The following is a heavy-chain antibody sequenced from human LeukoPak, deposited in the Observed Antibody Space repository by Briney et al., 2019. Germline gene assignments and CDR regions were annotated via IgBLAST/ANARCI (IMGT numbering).Heavy chain of an antibody. Sequence: GGSLRLSCAASGFSFSSYGMHWVRQAPGKGLEYVSAISSNGGSTYYADSVKGRFTISRDNSKNTLYLQMGSLRLEDTAVYYCARDRWLYDFWSGFDYWGQGTLVTVSS. V-gene: IGHV3-64*02. J-gene: IGHJ4*02. CDR2: ISSNGGST. D-gene: IGHD3-3*01. CDR3: ARDRWLYDFWSGFDY. CDR1: GFSFSSYG.